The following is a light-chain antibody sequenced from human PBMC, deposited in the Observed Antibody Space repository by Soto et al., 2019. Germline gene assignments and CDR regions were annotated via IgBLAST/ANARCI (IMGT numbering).Light chain of an antibody. CDR1: QSISGW. CDR3: QQYNSYST. V-gene: IGKV1-5*03. J-gene: IGKJ1*01. Sequence: DIQMTQSPSTLSASVGDRVTIICRASQSISGWLAWYQQKPGKAPKLLIYKASSLESGVPSRFSGSGSGTEFTLTISSLQPDDFATYYCQQYNSYSTFGQGTKEEI. CDR2: KAS.